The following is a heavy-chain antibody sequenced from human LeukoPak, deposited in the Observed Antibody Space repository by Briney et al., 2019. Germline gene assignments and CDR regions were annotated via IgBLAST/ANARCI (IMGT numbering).Heavy chain of an antibody. CDR2: IKKDGREK. Sequence: GGSLRLSCAASGFTFSDSWMTWVRRAPGKGPEWVANIKKDGREKYYVDSVKGRFTISRDNAERSLFLQMNSLTAEDTAVYYCAKGGSTSSWFWVDWGQGTLVTVSS. V-gene: IGHV3-7*01. D-gene: IGHD6-13*01. CDR3: AKGGSTSSWFWVD. CDR1: GFTFSDSW. J-gene: IGHJ4*02.